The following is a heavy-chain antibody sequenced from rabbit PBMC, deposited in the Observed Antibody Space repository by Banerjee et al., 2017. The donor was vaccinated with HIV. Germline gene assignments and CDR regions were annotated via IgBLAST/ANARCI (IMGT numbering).Heavy chain of an antibody. CDR1: GFSFSSSYN. Sequence: QEQLVESGGDLVQPEGSLTLTCTASGFSFSSSYNLCWVHQAPGKGLEWIGCINTGSSGAYYASWAKGRFTISKTSSTTVTLQMTSLTAADTATYFCARDAGGDGYSNDLWGPGTLVTVS. CDR3: ARDAGGDGYSNDL. D-gene: IGHD7-1*01. CDR2: INTGSSGA. J-gene: IGHJ6*01. V-gene: IGHV1S45*01.